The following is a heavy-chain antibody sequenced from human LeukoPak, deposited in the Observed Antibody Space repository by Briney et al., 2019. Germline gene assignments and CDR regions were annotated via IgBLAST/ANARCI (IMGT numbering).Heavy chain of an antibody. J-gene: IGHJ6*02. CDR1: GFTFSSYA. V-gene: IGHV3-23*01. D-gene: IGHD1-26*01. CDR2: ISGSGGST. Sequence: PGGSLRLSCAASGFTFSSYAMSWVRQAPGKGLEWVSAISGSGGSTYYADSVKGRFTISRDNSKNTLYLQMNSLRAEDTAVYYCARDRSGSYPGTYGMDVWGQGTTVTVSS. CDR3: ARDRSGSYPGTYGMDV.